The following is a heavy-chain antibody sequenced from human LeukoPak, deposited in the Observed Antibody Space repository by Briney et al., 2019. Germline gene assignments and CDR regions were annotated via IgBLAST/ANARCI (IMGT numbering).Heavy chain of an antibody. J-gene: IGHJ4*02. Sequence: PSETLSLTCTVSGDSISSGDYYWSWARQHPGKCLEWIGYINYSGTTYYNPSLTSRVTISVDTSKNQFSLKLSSVTAADTAVYYCARTYCRGGTCYSWDYWGQGTLVTVSS. D-gene: IGHD2-15*01. CDR1: GDSISSGDYY. CDR3: ARTYCRGGTCYSWDY. CDR2: INYSGTT. V-gene: IGHV4-31*03.